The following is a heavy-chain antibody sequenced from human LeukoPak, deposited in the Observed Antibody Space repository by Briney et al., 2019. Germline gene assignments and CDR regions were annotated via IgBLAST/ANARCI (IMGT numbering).Heavy chain of an antibody. CDR3: AGGGDYGVRRGYYYYYTDV. Sequence: SETLSLTCTVSGGSISSYYWSWIRQPAGKGLEWIGRIYTSGSTNYNPSLKSRVTMSVDTSKNQFSLKLSSVTAADTAVYYCAGGGDYGVRRGYYYYYTDVWGKGTTVTISS. CDR2: IYTSGST. V-gene: IGHV4-4*07. CDR1: GGSISSYY. J-gene: IGHJ6*03. D-gene: IGHD3-16*01.